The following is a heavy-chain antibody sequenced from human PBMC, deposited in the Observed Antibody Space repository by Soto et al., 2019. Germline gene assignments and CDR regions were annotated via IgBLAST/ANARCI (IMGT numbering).Heavy chain of an antibody. CDR1: GFAFRDHH. V-gene: IGHV3-72*01. J-gene: IGHJ4*02. CDR2: SKNEASGYTT. Sequence: HPGGSLRLSCAASGFAFRDHHMDWVRQAPGKGLECAARSKNEASGYTTEYAASVQGRFTISRDESKNVLLLQMNSLKTEDTAVYYCTRDSMSYSFDHWGQGIRVTVSS. D-gene: IGHD2-21*01. CDR3: TRDSMSYSFDH.